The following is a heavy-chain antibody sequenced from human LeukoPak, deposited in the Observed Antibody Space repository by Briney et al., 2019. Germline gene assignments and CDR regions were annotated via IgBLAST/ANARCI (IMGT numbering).Heavy chain of an antibody. CDR2: ISSSSSTI. Sequence: GGSLRLSCAASGFTFSSYSMNWVRQAPGKGLEWVSYISSSSSTIYYADSVKGRFTISRDNAKNSLYLQMNSLRAEDTAVYYCARDPGPGWAGYFDYWGQGTLVTVSS. J-gene: IGHJ4*02. V-gene: IGHV3-48*01. D-gene: IGHD6-19*01. CDR3: ARDPGPGWAGYFDY. CDR1: GFTFSSYS.